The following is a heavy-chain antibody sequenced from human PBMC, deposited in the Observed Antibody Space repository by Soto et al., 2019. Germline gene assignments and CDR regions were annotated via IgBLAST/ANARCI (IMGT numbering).Heavy chain of an antibody. CDR2: ISGSGGST. D-gene: IGHD2-2*01. V-gene: IGHV3-23*01. CDR1: GFTFSSHA. J-gene: IGHJ6*03. Sequence: GGSLRLSCAASGFTFSSHAMSWVSQAPGKGLEWVSTISGSGGSTNYADSVQGRFIISRDNSKNTLYLETNSLRAEDTAVYYCANRGCSSTSCDYNMEVWGKGTTVTLSS. CDR3: ANRGCSSTSCDYNMEV.